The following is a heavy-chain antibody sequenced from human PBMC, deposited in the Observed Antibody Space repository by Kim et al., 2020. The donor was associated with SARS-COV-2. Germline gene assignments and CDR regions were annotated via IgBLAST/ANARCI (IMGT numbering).Heavy chain of an antibody. CDR3: ASIAAAAPYYYYYMDV. J-gene: IGHJ6*03. D-gene: IGHD6-13*01. Sequence: GGSLRLSCAASGFTFSSYAMHWVRQAPGKGLEWVAVISYDGSNKYYADSVKGRFTISRDNSKNTLYLQMNSLRAEDTAVYYCASIAAAAPYYYYYMDVWGKGTTVTVSS. CDR2: ISYDGSNK. CDR1: GFTFSSYA. V-gene: IGHV3-30-3*01.